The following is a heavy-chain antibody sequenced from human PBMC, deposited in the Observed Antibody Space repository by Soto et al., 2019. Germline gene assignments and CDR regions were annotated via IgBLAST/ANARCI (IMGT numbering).Heavy chain of an antibody. CDR2: IRTKIDGGTA. V-gene: IGHV3-15*01. Sequence: GSLRLSCVASGFTFTNSWMSWVRQAPGKGLEWVGRIRTKIDGGTADYAGPVKGRFTISRDDSKNTLYVQMSSLQTEDTGVYYCTTDVGSDDFEIWGQGTMVTVSS. CDR3: TTDVGSDDFEI. D-gene: IGHD1-26*01. CDR1: GFTFTNSW. J-gene: IGHJ3*02.